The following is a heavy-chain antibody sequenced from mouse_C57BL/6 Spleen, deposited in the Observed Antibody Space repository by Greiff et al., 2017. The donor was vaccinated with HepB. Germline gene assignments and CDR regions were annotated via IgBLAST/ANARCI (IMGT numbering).Heavy chain of an antibody. V-gene: IGHV10-1*01. CDR1: GFSFNTYA. J-gene: IGHJ1*03. D-gene: IGHD1-1*01. CDR3: VRRDYYYGSSWYFDV. Sequence: EVKLMESGGGLVQPKGSLKLSCAASGFSFNTYAMNWVRQAPGKGLEWVARIRSKSNNYATYYADSVKDRFTISRDDSESMLYLQMNNLKTEDTAMYYCVRRDYYYGSSWYFDVWGTGTTVTVSS. CDR2: IRSKSNNYAT.